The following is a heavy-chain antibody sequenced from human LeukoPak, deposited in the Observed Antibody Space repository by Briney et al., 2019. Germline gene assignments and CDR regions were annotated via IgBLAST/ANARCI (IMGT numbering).Heavy chain of an antibody. CDR2: IYSGGST. CDR3: ARPGLYCSGGTCYPFES. Sequence: GGSLRLSCAASGFTFSSYEMNWVRQAPGKGLEWVSLIYSGGSTYYADSVKGRFTISRDNSKNTLYLQMNSLRVDDTAVYYCARPGLYCSGGTCYPFESWGQGTLVTVSS. D-gene: IGHD2-15*01. J-gene: IGHJ4*02. V-gene: IGHV3-66*04. CDR1: GFTFSSYE.